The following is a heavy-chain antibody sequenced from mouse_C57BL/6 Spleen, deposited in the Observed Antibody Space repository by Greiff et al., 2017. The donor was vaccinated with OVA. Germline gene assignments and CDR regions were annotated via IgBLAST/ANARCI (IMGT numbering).Heavy chain of an antibody. CDR1: GYAFTNYL. V-gene: IGHV1-54*01. J-gene: IGHJ2*01. Sequence: QVQLKQSGAELVRPGTSVKVSCKASGYAFTNYLIEWVKQRPGQGLEWIGVINPGSGGTNYNEKFKGKATLTADKSSSTAYMQLSSLTSEDSAVYVCARSIFRQLDYWGQGTTLTVSS. CDR3: ARSIFRQLDY. D-gene: IGHD3-2*01. CDR2: INPGSGGT.